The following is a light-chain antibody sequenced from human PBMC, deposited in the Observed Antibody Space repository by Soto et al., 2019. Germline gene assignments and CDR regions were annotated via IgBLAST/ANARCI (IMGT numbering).Light chain of an antibody. Sequence: QSVLTQPASVSGSPGKSITISCTGTSSDVGGYNYVSWYQQHPGKAPKLMIYDVSNRPSGVSNRFSGSKSGNTASLTISGLQAEDEADYYCSSYTSSSTVFGGETKLSVL. CDR1: SSDVGGYNY. J-gene: IGLJ2*01. V-gene: IGLV2-14*01. CDR3: SSYTSSSTV. CDR2: DVS.